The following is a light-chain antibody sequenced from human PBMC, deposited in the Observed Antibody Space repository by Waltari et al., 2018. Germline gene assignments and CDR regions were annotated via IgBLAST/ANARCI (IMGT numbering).Light chain of an antibody. V-gene: IGLV2-14*01. Sequence: QSALTQPASVSGSPGQSITISCTGTSSDVGGYNSVSWYQQHPGKAPKLMIYEVSNRPSGVSNSFSGSKSGNTASLTISGLQAEDEADYYCSSYTSSSTYVFGTGTKVTVL. CDR1: SSDVGGYNS. CDR2: EVS. J-gene: IGLJ1*01. CDR3: SSYTSSSTYV.